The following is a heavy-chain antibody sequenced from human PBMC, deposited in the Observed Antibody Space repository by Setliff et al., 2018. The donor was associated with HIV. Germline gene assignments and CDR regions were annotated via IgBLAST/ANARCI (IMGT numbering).Heavy chain of an antibody. J-gene: IGHJ4*02. D-gene: IGHD6-19*01. CDR2: IYTSGST. V-gene: IGHV4-61*02. Sequence: PSETLSLTCTVSGGSISSDTYYWTWIRQPAGKGLEWIGRIYTSGSTNYNPSLKSRVTISVDTSKNQFSLKLSSVTAADTAVYYCASSGWLPYFDYWGQGTLVTVSS. CDR1: GGSISSDTYY. CDR3: ASSGWLPYFDY.